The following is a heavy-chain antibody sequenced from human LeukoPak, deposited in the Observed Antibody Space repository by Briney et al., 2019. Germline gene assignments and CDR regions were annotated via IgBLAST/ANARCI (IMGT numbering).Heavy chain of an antibody. V-gene: IGHV3-53*01. D-gene: IGHD5-12*01. Sequence: GGSLRLSCAASGFTVSNMYMTWVRQAPGKGLEWVSLIYGDGRTSYADSVKGRCTISRDNPKNTLYLQMNSLRAEDTAVYYCARYAGYSGYGRFDYWGQGTLVTVSS. CDR2: IYGDGRT. CDR1: GFTVSNMY. CDR3: ARYAGYSGYGRFDY. J-gene: IGHJ4*02.